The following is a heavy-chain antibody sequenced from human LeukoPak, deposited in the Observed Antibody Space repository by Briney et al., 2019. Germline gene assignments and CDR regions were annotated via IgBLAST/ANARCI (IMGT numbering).Heavy chain of an antibody. V-gene: IGHV3-74*01. CDR1: GFTFSTYW. Sequence: PGGSLRLSCAASGFTFSTYWMHWVRQAPGKGLVWVSRIISDGSSTSYADFVKGRFTISRDNAKNMLYLQMNSLRAEDTAVYYCARVGAPSDWLDVWGQGTTVTVSS. J-gene: IGHJ6*02. CDR2: IISDGSST. D-gene: IGHD3-9*01. CDR3: ARVGAPSDWLDV.